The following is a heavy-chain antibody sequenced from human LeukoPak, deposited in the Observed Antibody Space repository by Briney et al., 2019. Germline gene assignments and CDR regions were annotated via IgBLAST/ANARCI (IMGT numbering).Heavy chain of an antibody. D-gene: IGHD3-10*01. V-gene: IGHV4-4*07. CDR2: IYTSGST. J-gene: IGHJ4*02. Sequence: SETLSLTCAVYGGSFSGYSWSWIRQPAGKGLEWIGRIYTSGSTNYNPSLKSRVTMSVDTSKNQFSLKLSSVTAADTAVYYCARDYWFGELFDYWGQGTLVTVSS. CDR3: ARDYWFGELFDY. CDR1: GGSFSGYS.